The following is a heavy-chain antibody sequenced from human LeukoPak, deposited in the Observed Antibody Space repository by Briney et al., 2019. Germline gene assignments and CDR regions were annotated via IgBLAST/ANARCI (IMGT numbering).Heavy chain of an antibody. D-gene: IGHD2-15*01. Sequence: SETLSLTCAVYGGSFSGYYWSWIRQPPGKGLEWIGEINHSGSTNYNPSLKSRVTISVDTSKNRFSLKLSSVTAADTAVYYCARGPGYCSGGSCYYYYGMDVWGQGTTVTVSS. V-gene: IGHV4-34*01. CDR3: ARGPGYCSGGSCYYYYGMDV. J-gene: IGHJ6*02. CDR2: INHSGST. CDR1: GGSFSGYY.